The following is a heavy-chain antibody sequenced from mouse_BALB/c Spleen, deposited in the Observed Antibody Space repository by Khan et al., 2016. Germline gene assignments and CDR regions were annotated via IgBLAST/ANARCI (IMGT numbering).Heavy chain of an antibody. CDR3: ARSGHFDY. J-gene: IGHJ2*01. CDR1: GYSITSDYA. Sequence: VQLKESGPGLVKPSQSLSLTCTVTGYSITSDYAWNWIRQFPGNKLEWMGYISYSGSTSYNPSLKSRISITRDTSKNQFFLQLNSVTTEDTATYYCARSGHFDYWGQGTTLTVSS. V-gene: IGHV3-2*02. CDR2: ISYSGST.